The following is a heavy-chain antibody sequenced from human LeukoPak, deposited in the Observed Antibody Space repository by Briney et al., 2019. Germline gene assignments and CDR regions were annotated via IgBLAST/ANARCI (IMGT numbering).Heavy chain of an antibody. CDR1: GYTFTSYG. J-gene: IGHJ3*02. CDR2: ISAYNGNT. V-gene: IGHV1-18*01. CDR3: ARGDIVVVPAAIGAFDI. D-gene: IGHD2-2*01. Sequence: GASVKVSCKASGYTFTSYGISWVRQAPGQGLEWMGWISAYNGNTNYAQKLQGRVTMTTDTSTSTAYMELRSLRSDDTAVYYCARGDIVVVPAAIGAFDIRGQGTMVTVSS.